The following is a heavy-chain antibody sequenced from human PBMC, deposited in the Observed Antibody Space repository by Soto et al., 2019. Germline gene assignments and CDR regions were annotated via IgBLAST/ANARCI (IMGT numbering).Heavy chain of an antibody. D-gene: IGHD2-15*01. CDR3: TTDLWRIAVVVGSTGYFNP. CDR2: IKSKSDGGTT. V-gene: IGHV3-15*01. J-gene: IGHJ5*02. Sequence: GGSLRLSCAASGFTFSDAWMSWVRQAPGKGLDWVGRIKSKSDGGTTEYAAPVRGRFTISRDDSKNTLYLQMNSLKTEDTAVYYCTTDLWRIAVVVGSTGYFNPWGQGTLGTVSS. CDR1: GFTFSDAW.